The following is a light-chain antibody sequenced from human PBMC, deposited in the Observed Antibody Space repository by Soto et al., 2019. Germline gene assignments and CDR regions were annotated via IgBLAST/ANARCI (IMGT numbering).Light chain of an antibody. CDR2: SAS. CDR1: QSINSK. CDR3: QQYSDWPPMYT. V-gene: IGKV3-15*01. Sequence: EIVMTQSPATLSVSPGERATLSCRASQSINSKLAWYQQKPGQAPRLLIYSASTRATGVPARFSGSESGTEFTLTISSLQSEDFALYYCQQYSDWPPMYTFGQGTKLEIK. J-gene: IGKJ2*01.